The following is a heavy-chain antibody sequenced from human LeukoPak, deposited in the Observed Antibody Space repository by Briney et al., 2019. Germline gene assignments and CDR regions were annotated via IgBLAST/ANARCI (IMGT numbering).Heavy chain of an antibody. CDR2: IIPIFGTA. J-gene: IGHJ4*02. V-gene: IGHV1-69*05. D-gene: IGHD5-24*01. CDR3: ASGYRRDGYND. Sequence: SVKVSCTASGGTFSSYAISWVRQAPGQGLEWMGGIIPIFGTANYAQKFQGRDTITTDESTTTAYMELSSLRSEDTAVYYCASGYRRDGYNDWGQGTLVTVSS. CDR1: GGTFSSYA.